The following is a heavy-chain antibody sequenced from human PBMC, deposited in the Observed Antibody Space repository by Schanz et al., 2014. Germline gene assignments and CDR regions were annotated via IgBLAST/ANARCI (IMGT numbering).Heavy chain of an antibody. V-gene: IGHV3-7*01. CDR1: RFTFSDYW. CDR2: MNQDGSVK. Sequence: EVQLVESGGGLVQPGGSLRLSCAASRFTFSDYWMSWVRQAPGKGLEWVANMNQDGSVKNYVDSVKGRFTISRDNAKNSLYLQMNSMRAEATDVYYCARDKGGLIPFDYWGQGTLVAVSS. CDR3: ARDKGGLIPFDY. D-gene: IGHD2-15*01. J-gene: IGHJ4*02.